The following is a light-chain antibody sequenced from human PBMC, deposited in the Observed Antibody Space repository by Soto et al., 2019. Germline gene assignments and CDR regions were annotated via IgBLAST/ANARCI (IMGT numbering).Light chain of an antibody. Sequence: EIVMTQSPATLSVSPGERAALSCRASQSISSKLAWYQQRPGQAPRLLIYGASTRATGIPVRFSGSGSGTEFTLTISNPQSEDFAVYYCQHYDKWPYTFGQGTELEI. V-gene: IGKV3-15*01. CDR3: QHYDKWPYT. CDR2: GAS. J-gene: IGKJ2*01. CDR1: QSISSK.